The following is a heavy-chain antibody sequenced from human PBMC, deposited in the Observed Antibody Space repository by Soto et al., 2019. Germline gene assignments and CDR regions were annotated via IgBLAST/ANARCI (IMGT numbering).Heavy chain of an antibody. J-gene: IGHJ6*03. D-gene: IGHD3-10*01. V-gene: IGHV1-8*01. CDR2: MNPNSGNT. Sequence: ASVKVSCKASGYTFTSYDINWVRRATGQGLEWMGWMNPNSGNTGYAQKFQGRVTMTRNTSISTAYMELSSLRSEDTAVYYCARRVLLWFGSENYMDVWGKGTTVTVSS. CDR1: GYTFTSYD. CDR3: ARRVLLWFGSENYMDV.